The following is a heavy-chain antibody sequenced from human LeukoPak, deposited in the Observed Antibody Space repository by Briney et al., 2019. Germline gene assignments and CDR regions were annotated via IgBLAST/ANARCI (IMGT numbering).Heavy chain of an antibody. CDR1: GGSISSGGYY. CDR3: ASGIVVVVAATRLPAFDI. D-gene: IGHD2-15*01. CDR2: IDYSGST. V-gene: IGHV4-31*03. J-gene: IGHJ3*02. Sequence: PSETLSLTCTVSGGSISSGGYYWSWIRQHPGKGLEWIGYIDYSGSTYYNPSLKSRVTISVDTSKNQFSLKLSSVTAADTAVYYCASGIVVVVAATRLPAFDIWGQGTMVTVSS.